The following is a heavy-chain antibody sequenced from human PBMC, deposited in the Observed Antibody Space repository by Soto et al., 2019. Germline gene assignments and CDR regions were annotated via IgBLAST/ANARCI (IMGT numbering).Heavy chain of an antibody. CDR2: IIPLFGTT. Sequence: ASVKVSCKASGGTFSSYAISWVRQAPGQGLEWMGGIIPLFGTTYHAQKFQGRVMITADKSTNTAYMELISLSSEDTAMYYCARSGTRPDGLDVWGQGTTVTVSS. V-gene: IGHV1-69*06. J-gene: IGHJ6*02. CDR3: ARSGTRPDGLDV. D-gene: IGHD1-7*01. CDR1: GGTFSSYA.